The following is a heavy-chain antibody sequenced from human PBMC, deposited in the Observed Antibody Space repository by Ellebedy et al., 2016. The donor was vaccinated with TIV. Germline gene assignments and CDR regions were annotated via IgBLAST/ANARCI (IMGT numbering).Heavy chain of an antibody. V-gene: IGHV3-74*03. D-gene: IGHD4-23*01. CDR3: ASGSDSGY. CDR1: GSTFSGYW. J-gene: IGHJ4*02. CDR2: INPDGSET. Sequence: PGGSLRLSCAASGSTFSGYWMHWVRQAPGKGLMWVSRINPDGSETTYADSVRGRFTVSRDNAKNTLYLQMTSLSAEDTSVFYCASGSDSGYWGQGTLVTVSS.